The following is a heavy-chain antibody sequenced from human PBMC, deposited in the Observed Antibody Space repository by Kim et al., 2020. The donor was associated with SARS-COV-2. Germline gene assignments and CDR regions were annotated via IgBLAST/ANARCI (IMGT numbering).Heavy chain of an antibody. V-gene: IGHV3-48*02. CDR1: GFTFSSYS. CDR3: ARDDYGSGEIDAFDI. J-gene: IGHJ3*02. D-gene: IGHD3-10*01. CDR2: ISSASSTI. Sequence: GGSLRLSCAASGFTFSSYSMNWVRQAPGKGLEWISYISSASSTIYYADSVKGRFTISRDNAKNSLYLQMNSLRDEDTAVYYCARDDYGSGEIDAFDIWGQGTMVTVSS.